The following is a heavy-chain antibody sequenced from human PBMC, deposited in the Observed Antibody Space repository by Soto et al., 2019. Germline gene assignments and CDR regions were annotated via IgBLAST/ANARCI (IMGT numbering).Heavy chain of an antibody. CDR1: GDSIRNGFYY. V-gene: IGHV4-31*03. CDR3: AKNETTRPWFNP. CDR2: IYYVGST. Sequence: QVQLQESGPGLVKPSQTLSLICTVSGDSIRNGFYYWSWILQHPGKGLEWIGNIYYVGSTSYNPSLKSRVTISIDRSKNQFSLTLNSVTAADTAVYYCAKNETTRPWFNPWGQGTLVIVSS. D-gene: IGHD1-1*01. J-gene: IGHJ5*02.